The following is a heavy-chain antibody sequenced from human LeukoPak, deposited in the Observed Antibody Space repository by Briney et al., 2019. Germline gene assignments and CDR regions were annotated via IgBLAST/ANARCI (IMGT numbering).Heavy chain of an antibody. V-gene: IGHV4-30-4*01. CDR3: ARVAAAAVWFDP. CDR2: IYYTGST. J-gene: IGHJ5*02. Sequence: SSQTLSLTCTVSGGSISSGDYYWSWIRRPPGKGLVWIGYIYYTGSTYCNPSLKSRVTISVDTSKSQFSLQLSSVTAADTAVYYCARVAAAAVWFDPWGQGTLVTVSS. CDR1: GGSISSGDYY. D-gene: IGHD6-13*01.